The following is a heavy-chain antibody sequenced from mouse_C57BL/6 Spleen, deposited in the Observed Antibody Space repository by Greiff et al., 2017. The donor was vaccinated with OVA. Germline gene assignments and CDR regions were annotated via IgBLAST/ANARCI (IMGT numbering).Heavy chain of an antibody. CDR2: INPYNGDT. D-gene: IGHD2-2*01. CDR3: ARKVNVPRSYYFDY. V-gene: IGHV1-20*01. J-gene: IGHJ2*01. CDR1: GYSFTGYF. Sequence: EVQLQQSGPELVKPGDSVKISCKASGYSFTGYFMNWVMQSHGKSLEWIGRINPYNGDTFYNQKFKGKATLTVDKSSSTAHMELRSLTSADSAVYYCARKVNVPRSYYFDYWGQGTTLTVSS.